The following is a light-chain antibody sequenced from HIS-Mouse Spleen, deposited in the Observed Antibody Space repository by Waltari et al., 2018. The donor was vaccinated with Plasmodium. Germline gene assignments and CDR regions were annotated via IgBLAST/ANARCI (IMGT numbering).Light chain of an antibody. Sequence: EIVMTQSPATLSVSPGERATLSSRASQSVSSNLAWYQQKPGQAPRLLIYGASTRATGIPARFSGSGSGTGFTLTISSMQSEDFAVYYCQQYNNWPPWTFGQGTKVEIK. J-gene: IGKJ1*01. CDR1: QSVSSN. V-gene: IGKV3-15*01. CDR3: QQYNNWPPWT. CDR2: GAS.